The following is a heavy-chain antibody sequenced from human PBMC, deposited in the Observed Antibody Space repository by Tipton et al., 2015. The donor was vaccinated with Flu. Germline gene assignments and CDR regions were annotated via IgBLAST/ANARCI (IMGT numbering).Heavy chain of an antibody. D-gene: IGHD5-24*01. CDR3: AGGDGYNFDY. CDR1: GGSIRNYY. CDR2: ISHSGST. V-gene: IGHV4-4*07. Sequence: TLSLTCTVSGGSIRNYYWSWLRQPAGKGLEWIGRISHSGSTNYNVSLTGRVIMSVDPSKGQLSLRLSSATAADTAMYYCAGGDGYNFDYWGQGTLVTVSS. J-gene: IGHJ4*02.